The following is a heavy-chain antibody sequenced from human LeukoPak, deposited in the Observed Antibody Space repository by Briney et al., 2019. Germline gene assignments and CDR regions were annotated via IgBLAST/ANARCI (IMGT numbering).Heavy chain of an antibody. CDR2: MNPNSGNT. CDR1: GYTFTSYD. D-gene: IGHD5-24*01. Sequence: ASVKVSCKASGYTFTSYDINWVRQATGQGLEWMGWMNPNSGNTGYAQKFQGRVTMTRDMSTSTVYMELSSLRSEDTAVYYCARGAGGEMATISYWGQGTLVTVSS. J-gene: IGHJ4*02. CDR3: ARGAGGEMATISY. V-gene: IGHV1-8*01.